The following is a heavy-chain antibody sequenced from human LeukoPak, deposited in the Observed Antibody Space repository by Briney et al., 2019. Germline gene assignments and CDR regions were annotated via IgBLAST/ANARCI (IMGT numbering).Heavy chain of an antibody. CDR2: LSDGGTP. D-gene: IGHD3-3*02. CDR1: GYSISSGHY. V-gene: IGHV4-38-2*01. Sequence: PSETLSLTCDVSGYSISSGHYWGLIRQPPEKGLEWIGSLSDGGTPDYNPSLKSRVSMSIDTSKNQFSLRLRSLTAADTAIYYCGTSDSGSIFGVVISFWGQGTLVTASS. J-gene: IGHJ4*02. CDR3: GTSDSGSIFGVVISF.